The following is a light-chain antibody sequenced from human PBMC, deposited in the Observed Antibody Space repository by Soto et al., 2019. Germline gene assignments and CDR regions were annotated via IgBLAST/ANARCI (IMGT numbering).Light chain of an antibody. CDR3: QQRSNWPSLP. Sequence: EIVLTQSPATLSLSPGERATLSCRASQSVSSYLAWYQQKPGQAPRLLIYDASNRATGIPARFSGSGSGTDFTLTISSLEPEDFAVYYWQQRSNWPSLPFGGGTKVEIK. J-gene: IGKJ4*01. CDR1: QSVSSY. CDR2: DAS. V-gene: IGKV3-11*01.